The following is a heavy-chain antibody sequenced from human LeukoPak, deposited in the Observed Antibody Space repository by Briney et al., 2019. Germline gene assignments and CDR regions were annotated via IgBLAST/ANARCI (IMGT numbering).Heavy chain of an antibody. D-gene: IGHD6-13*01. Sequence: PGGSLRLSCAASGFTFSSYGMRWVRQAPGKGLEWVAFIRFDGRNIYYADSVKGRFTISRDNSKNTLYLQMNSLRAEDTAVYYCAKAVGYSSSYLGYWGQGTLVTVSS. J-gene: IGHJ4*02. V-gene: IGHV3-30*02. CDR2: IRFDGRNI. CDR3: AKAVGYSSSYLGY. CDR1: GFTFSSYG.